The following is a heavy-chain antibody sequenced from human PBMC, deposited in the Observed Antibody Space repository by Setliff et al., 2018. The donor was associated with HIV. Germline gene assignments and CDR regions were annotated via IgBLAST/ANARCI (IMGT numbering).Heavy chain of an antibody. Sequence: PGGSLRLSCAASGFTFSSYAMSWVRQAPGKGLEWVSGITTSGVSTYYADSVKGRFTISRDNSKNTLYLQMISLRAEDTAVYFCANLGGNSITGPLDYWGQGTLVTVSS. V-gene: IGHV3-23*01. CDR1: GFTFSSYA. CDR3: ANLGGNSITGPLDY. J-gene: IGHJ4*02. CDR2: ITTSGVST. D-gene: IGHD3-16*01.